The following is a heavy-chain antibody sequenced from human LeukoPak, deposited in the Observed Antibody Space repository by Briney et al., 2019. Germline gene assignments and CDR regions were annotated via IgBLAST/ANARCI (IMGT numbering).Heavy chain of an antibody. CDR3: VREDTPATVNY. CDR1: GFTVSSNY. CDR2: ISGGGDIT. D-gene: IGHD2-15*01. J-gene: IGHJ4*02. Sequence: GGSLRLSCAASGFTVSSNYMSWVRQAPGKGLEWVSVISGGGDITYYADSVTGRFTISRDNSKDTLFLQMHSLRPGDTAVYYCVREDTPATVNYWGQGTLVTISS. V-gene: IGHV3-53*01.